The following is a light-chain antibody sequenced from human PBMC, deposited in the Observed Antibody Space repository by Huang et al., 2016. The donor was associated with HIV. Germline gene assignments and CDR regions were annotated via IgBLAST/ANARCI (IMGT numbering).Light chain of an antibody. CDR3: QQYGNSLFT. CDR1: QSISSSY. CDR2: GAS. J-gene: IGKJ3*01. V-gene: IGKV3-20*01. Sequence: EIVLTQSPGTLSLSPGERATLSCRASQSISSSYLAWDQQKPGQAPRRLMYGASGRATGVPYRFSGSGSGTDFILTISRLEPEDFAVYYCQQYGNSLFTFGPGTKVDIK.